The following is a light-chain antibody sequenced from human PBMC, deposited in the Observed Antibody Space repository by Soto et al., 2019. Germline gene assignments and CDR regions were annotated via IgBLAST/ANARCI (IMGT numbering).Light chain of an antibody. J-gene: IGKJ1*01. V-gene: IGKV4-1*01. Sequence: IVMTQSPESLALSLGERATINCKSSQTLLYFANNLNYLAWYQQKPGQPPRLLIYLASTRESGVPDRFSGSGSGTDFTLTISSLQAEDVAVYYCQQYINDLPAFGQGTKVEIK. CDR1: QTLLYFANNLNY. CDR2: LAS. CDR3: QQYINDLPA.